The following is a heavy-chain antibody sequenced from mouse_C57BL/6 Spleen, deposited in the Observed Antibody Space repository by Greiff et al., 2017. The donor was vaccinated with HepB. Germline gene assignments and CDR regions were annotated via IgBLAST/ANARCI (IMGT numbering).Heavy chain of an antibody. V-gene: IGHV1-42*01. Sequence: VQLQQSGPELVKPGASVKISCKASGYSFTGYYMNWVKQSPEKSLEWIGEINPSTGGTTYNQKFKAKATLTVDKSSSTAYMQLKSLTSEDSAVYYCARRTEGYGNYGAMDYWGQGTSVTVSS. CDR3: ARRTEGYGNYGAMDY. J-gene: IGHJ4*01. CDR2: INPSTGGT. CDR1: GYSFTGYY. D-gene: IGHD2-10*02.